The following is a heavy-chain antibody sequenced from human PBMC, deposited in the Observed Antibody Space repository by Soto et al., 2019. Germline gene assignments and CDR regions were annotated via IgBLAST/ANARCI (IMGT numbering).Heavy chain of an antibody. Sequence: ASVKVSCKASGYTFTSYYMHWVRQAPGQGLEWMGIINPSGGSTSYAQKFQGRVTMTRDTSTSTVYMELSSLRSDDTAVYYCARDSSSWYTYYYYGMDVWGQGTTVTVSS. J-gene: IGHJ6*02. CDR2: INPSGGST. D-gene: IGHD6-13*01. CDR3: ARDSSSWYTYYYYGMDV. V-gene: IGHV1-46*01. CDR1: GYTFTSYY.